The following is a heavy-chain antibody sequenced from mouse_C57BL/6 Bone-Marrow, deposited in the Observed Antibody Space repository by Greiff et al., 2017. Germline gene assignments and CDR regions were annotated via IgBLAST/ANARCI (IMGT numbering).Heavy chain of an antibody. V-gene: IGHV5-6*01. CDR1: GFTFSSYG. CDR2: ISSGGSYT. J-gene: IGHJ4*01. CDR3: ARRDYYSNLYYAMDY. Sequence: VQLKESGGDLVKPGGSLKLSCAASGFTFSSYGMSWVRQTPDKRLEWVATISSGGSYTYYPDSVKGRFTISRDNAKNTLYLQMSSLKSEDTAMYYCARRDYYSNLYYAMDYWGQGTSVTVSS. D-gene: IGHD2-5*01.